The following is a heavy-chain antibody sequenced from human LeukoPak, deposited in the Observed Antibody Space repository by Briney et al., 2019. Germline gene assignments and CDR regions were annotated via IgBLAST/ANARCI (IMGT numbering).Heavy chain of an antibody. CDR3: ARDRPTIFGVVNPFDY. Sequence: GASVKVPCKASGCTFNSYGISWVGQAPGQGLEWMGWISPYNCNTNYAQKLQGRVTMTTDTSTSTAYMELRSLRSDDTAVYYCARDRPTIFGVVNPFDYWGQGTLVTVSS. V-gene: IGHV1-18*01. D-gene: IGHD3-3*01. CDR2: ISPYNCNT. CDR1: GCTFNSYG. J-gene: IGHJ4*02.